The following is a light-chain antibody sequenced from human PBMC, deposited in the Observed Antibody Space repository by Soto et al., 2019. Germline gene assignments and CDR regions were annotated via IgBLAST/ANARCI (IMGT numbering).Light chain of an antibody. CDR1: IRDVGAYNL. CDR2: EVR. CDR3: SSFTSKSTLI. V-gene: IGLV2-14*01. J-gene: IGLJ2*01. Sequence: HSALTQPASVSGSPGQSITISCAGTIRDVGAYNLVSWYQQYPGRAPQLILYEVRNRPSGISFRFSGFKSGNTASLTISGLQAEDEADYYCSSFTSKSTLIFGGGTKLTVL.